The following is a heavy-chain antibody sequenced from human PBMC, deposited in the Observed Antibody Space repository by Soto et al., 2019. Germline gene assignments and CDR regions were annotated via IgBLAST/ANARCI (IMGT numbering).Heavy chain of an antibody. D-gene: IGHD3-10*01. CDR3: AKLSGSGSYYRGPWDY. Sequence: EVQLVESGGGLVQPGGSLRLSCAASGFTFSSYWMHWVRQAPGKGLVWVSRINSDGSSTSYADSVKGRFTISRENAKNTLYLQMNSLRAEDTAVYYCAKLSGSGSYYRGPWDYWGQGTLVTVSS. CDR1: GFTFSSYW. CDR2: INSDGSST. V-gene: IGHV3-74*01. J-gene: IGHJ4*02.